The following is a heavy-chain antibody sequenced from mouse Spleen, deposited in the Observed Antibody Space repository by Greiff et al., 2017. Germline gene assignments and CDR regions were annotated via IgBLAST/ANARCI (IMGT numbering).Heavy chain of an antibody. J-gene: IGHJ2*01. CDR2: IRSKSNNYAT. CDR3: VRDYDYDEYYFDY. V-gene: IGHV10-1*01. D-gene: IGHD2-4*01. Sequence: DVKLVESGGGLVQPKGSLKLSCAASGFSFNTYAMNWVRQAPGKGLEWVARIRSKSNNYATYYADSVKDRFTISRDDSESMLYLQMNNLKTEDTAMYYCVRDYDYDEYYFDYWGQGTTLTVSS. CDR1: GFSFNTYA.